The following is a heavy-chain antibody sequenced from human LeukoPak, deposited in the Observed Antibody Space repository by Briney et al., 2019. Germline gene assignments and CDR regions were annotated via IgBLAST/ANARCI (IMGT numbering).Heavy chain of an antibody. CDR1: GFTFSTHG. J-gene: IGHJ4*02. V-gene: IGHV3-33*08. D-gene: IGHD1-26*01. CDR3: ARRSSGTSGLDY. Sequence: GRSLRLSCAASGFTFSTHGMHWVRQAPGKGLEWVAVIWTDGSKKSYADSVKGRFTFTRDNSKNMLYLQMDSLRADDTAVYYCARRSSGTSGLDYWGQGILVTVSS. CDR2: IWTDGSKK.